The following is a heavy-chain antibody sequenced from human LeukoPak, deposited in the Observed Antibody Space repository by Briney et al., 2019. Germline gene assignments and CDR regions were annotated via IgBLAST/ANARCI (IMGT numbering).Heavy chain of an antibody. CDR2: ISYDGSTK. Sequence: PGGSLRLSCAASGFTFTTYAMHWVRQAPGKGLEWVTVISYDGSTKYYGDSVKGRFTISRDNANNTLYLQMNSLRAEDTAVYYCARNPSQGDSWGLGTLVTVSS. CDR1: GFTFTTYA. CDR3: ARNPSQGDS. J-gene: IGHJ4*02. V-gene: IGHV3-30-3*01.